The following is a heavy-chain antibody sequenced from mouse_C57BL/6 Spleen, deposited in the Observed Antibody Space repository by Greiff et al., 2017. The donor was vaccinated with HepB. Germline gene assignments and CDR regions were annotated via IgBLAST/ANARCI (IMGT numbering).Heavy chain of an antibody. CDR1: GFTFSDYG. J-gene: IGHJ3*01. CDR2: ISSGSSTI. CDR3: ARKDPAWFAY. V-gene: IGHV5-17*01. Sequence: EVKLMESGGGLVKPGGSLKLSCAASGFTFSDYGMHWVRQAPEKGLEWVAYISSGSSTIYYADTVKGRFTISRDNAKNTLFLQMTRLRSEDTAMYYCARKDPAWFAYWGQGTLVTVSA.